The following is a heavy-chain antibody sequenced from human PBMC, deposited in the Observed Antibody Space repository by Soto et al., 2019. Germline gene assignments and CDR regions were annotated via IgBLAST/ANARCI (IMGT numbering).Heavy chain of an antibody. CDR1: GGSISSGGYY. Sequence: QVQLQESGPGLVKPSQTLSLTCTVSGGSISSGGYYWSWIRQHPGKGLEWIGYTYYSGSTYYNPSLMRRVTISVDTSKNQFSLKLSSVTAADTAVYYCARAGKEYIVVERWGQGTLVTVSS. V-gene: IGHV4-31*03. CDR3: ARAGKEYIVVER. CDR2: TYYSGST. D-gene: IGHD2-21*01. J-gene: IGHJ4*02.